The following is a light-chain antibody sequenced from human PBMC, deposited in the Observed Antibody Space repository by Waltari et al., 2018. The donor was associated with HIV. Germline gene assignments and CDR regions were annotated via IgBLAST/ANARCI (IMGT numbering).Light chain of an antibody. CDR1: ENISNT. J-gene: IGKJ4*02. V-gene: IGKV3-15*01. Sequence: EIVMTQSPATLSVSPGERGTLSCRASENISNTLAWYQLKPGQAPRLLISSASTRATGIPARFSGSGSGTDFTLNIGTLQSEDFAVYYCQQYNKWPRTFGRGTKVEI. CDR3: QQYNKWPRT. CDR2: SAS.